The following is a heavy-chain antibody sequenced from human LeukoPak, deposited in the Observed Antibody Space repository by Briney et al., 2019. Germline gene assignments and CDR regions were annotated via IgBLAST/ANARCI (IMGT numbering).Heavy chain of an antibody. J-gene: IGHJ4*02. CDR1: GFTFDDYT. D-gene: IGHD1-7*01. Sequence: GGSLRLSCAASGFTFDDYTMHWVRQAPGKGLEWVSLISWDGINTHYADSVKGRVTISRDNSNNSLYLQMNSLRTEDTALYYCAKNQGNWNYLSAFDYWGQGTLVTVSS. V-gene: IGHV3-43*01. CDR2: ISWDGINT. CDR3: AKNQGNWNYLSAFDY.